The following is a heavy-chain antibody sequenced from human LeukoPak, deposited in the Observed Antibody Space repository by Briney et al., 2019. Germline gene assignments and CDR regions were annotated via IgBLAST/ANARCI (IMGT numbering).Heavy chain of an antibody. CDR3: AKGKNAYGSSSNDY. D-gene: IGHD6-13*01. Sequence: GRSLRLSCAASGFTFSSYAMSWVRQPPGKGMEWVSSFSGTVGSTYYADSVKGRFTISRDSYKNTLYLQMNSLRAEDTAVYYCAKGKNAYGSSSNDYWGQGSLVTVSS. CDR1: GFTFSSYA. J-gene: IGHJ4*02. CDR2: FSGTVGST. V-gene: IGHV3-23*01.